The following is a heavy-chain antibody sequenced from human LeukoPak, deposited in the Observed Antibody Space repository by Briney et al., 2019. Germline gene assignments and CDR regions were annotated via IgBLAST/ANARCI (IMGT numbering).Heavy chain of an antibody. V-gene: IGHV3-7*01. CDR3: ARDLFLEMATIMAY. J-gene: IGHJ4*02. Sequence: GGSLRLSCAASGFTLSSSWMSWVRQAPGKGLEWVANIKQDGSEKYYVDSVKGRFTISRDNDKNSLYLQMNSQRAEDTAVYYCARDLFLEMATIMAYWGQGTLVTVSS. CDR2: IKQDGSEK. CDR1: GFTLSSSW. D-gene: IGHD5-24*01.